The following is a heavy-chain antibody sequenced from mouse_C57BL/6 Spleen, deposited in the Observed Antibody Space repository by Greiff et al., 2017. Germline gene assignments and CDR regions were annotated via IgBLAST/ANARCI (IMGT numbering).Heavy chain of an antibody. Sequence: QVQLQQSGAELVRPGASVTLSCKASGYTFTDYEMHWVKQTPVHGLEWIGAIDPETGGTAYNQKFKGKAILTADKSSSTAYMELRSLTSEDSAVYYCTRVYYGSSYDYAMDYWGQGTSVTVSS. J-gene: IGHJ4*01. D-gene: IGHD1-1*01. CDR1: GYTFTDYE. CDR3: TRVYYGSSYDYAMDY. V-gene: IGHV1-15*01. CDR2: IDPETGGT.